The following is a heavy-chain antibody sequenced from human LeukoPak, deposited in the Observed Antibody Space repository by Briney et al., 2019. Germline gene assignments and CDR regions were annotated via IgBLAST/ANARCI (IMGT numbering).Heavy chain of an antibody. J-gene: IGHJ4*02. D-gene: IGHD5-18*01. V-gene: IGHV3-7*01. Sequence: GESLRLSCAASGFIFTSYWMSWVRQAPGQGLEWVANIKYDGSETYYVDSVKGRFTISRDNTKNSLYFQMNSLRAEDTAVYYCARVKYSYGFWDYWGQGTLVTVSS. CDR3: ARVKYSYGFWDY. CDR1: GFIFTSYW. CDR2: IKYDGSET.